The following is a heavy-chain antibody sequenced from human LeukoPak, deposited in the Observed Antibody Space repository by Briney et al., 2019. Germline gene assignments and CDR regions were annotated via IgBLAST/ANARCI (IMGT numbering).Heavy chain of an antibody. CDR1: SGSISSYY. CDR3: ARDRPDILTGYYTDYYYYYGMDV. D-gene: IGHD3-9*01. J-gene: IGHJ6*02. CDR2: IYTSGST. Sequence: SETLSLTCTVSSGSISSYYWSWIRQPAGKGLEWIGRIYTSGSTNYNPSLKSRVTMSVDTSKNQFSLKLSSVTAADTAVYYCARDRPDILTGYYTDYYYYYGMDVWGQGTTVTVSS. V-gene: IGHV4-4*07.